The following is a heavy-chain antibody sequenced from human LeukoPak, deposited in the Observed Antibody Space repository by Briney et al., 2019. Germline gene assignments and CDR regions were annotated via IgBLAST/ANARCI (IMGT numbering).Heavy chain of an antibody. Sequence: GGSLRVSCAASGFTFSSYAMSWVRQAPGKGLEWVSAISGSGGSTYYADSVKGRFTISRDNSKNTLYLQMNSLRAEDTAVYYCAKALGYCSSTSCQQIDYWGQGTLVTVSS. CDR2: ISGSGGST. D-gene: IGHD2-2*01. CDR1: GFTFSSYA. CDR3: AKALGYCSSTSCQQIDY. V-gene: IGHV3-23*01. J-gene: IGHJ4*02.